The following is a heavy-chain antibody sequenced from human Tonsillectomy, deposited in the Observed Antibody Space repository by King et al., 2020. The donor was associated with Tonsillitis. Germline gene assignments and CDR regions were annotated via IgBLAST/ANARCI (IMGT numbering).Heavy chain of an antibody. D-gene: IGHD5-12*01. J-gene: IGHJ6*02. CDR1: GFTFSNYG. V-gene: IGHV3-30*18. CDR3: AKARGYDSRAPYYGIDV. Sequence: VQLVESGGGVVQPGRSLRLSCAASGFTFSNYGMHWVRQAPGKGLEWVAVISYDGSNKYYADSVKGRFTISRDNSKNTLYLQMNSLRAEETAVYYCAKARGYDSRAPYYGIDVWGQGTTVTVSS. CDR2: ISYDGSNK.